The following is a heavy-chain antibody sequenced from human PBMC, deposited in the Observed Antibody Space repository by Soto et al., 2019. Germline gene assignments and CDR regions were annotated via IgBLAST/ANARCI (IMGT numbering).Heavy chain of an antibody. CDR3: ARHSYGANLYFDL. J-gene: IGHJ2*01. D-gene: IGHD4-17*01. Sequence: PSETLSLTCTVSGGSISGYYWGWIRQPPGKGLEWIGTIHYTGSTYYKAPLKSRVTISVDTSNNQFSLKLNSVTAADAAVYYCARHSYGANLYFDLWGRGTLVTVSS. CDR2: IHYTGST. CDR1: GGSISGYY. V-gene: IGHV4-39*01.